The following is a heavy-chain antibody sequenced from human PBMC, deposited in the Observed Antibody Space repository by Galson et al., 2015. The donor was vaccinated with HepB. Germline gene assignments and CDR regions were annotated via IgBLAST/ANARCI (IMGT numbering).Heavy chain of an antibody. V-gene: IGHV3-23*01. CDR1: GFTYTYYA. Sequence: SLRLSCAASGFTYTYYAMSWVRQAPGTGLEWVSAITGSGSDTYYADSVKGRFTISRDNSKNTLYLQMNSLRVEDTAVYFCAKGVAVPGNNYYYYYGLDVWGQGTTVTVSS. CDR3: AKGVAVPGNNYYYYYGLDV. J-gene: IGHJ6*02. CDR2: ITGSGSDT. D-gene: IGHD2-15*01.